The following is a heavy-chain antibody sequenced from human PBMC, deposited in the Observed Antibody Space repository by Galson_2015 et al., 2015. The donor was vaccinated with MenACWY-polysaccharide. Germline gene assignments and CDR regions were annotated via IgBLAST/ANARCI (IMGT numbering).Heavy chain of an antibody. V-gene: IGHV3-48*03. J-gene: IGHJ6*02. CDR1: GFTFTSYA. CDR2: ISKSGDSI. CDR3: ARGHYGLDV. Sequence: SLRLSCAASGFTFTSYAMSWVRQAPGKGLEWLSYISKSGDSIYYGDSVKGRFAISRDNAKNSLYLQLNSLEVEDTAIYYCARGHYGLDVWGQGTLVTVSS.